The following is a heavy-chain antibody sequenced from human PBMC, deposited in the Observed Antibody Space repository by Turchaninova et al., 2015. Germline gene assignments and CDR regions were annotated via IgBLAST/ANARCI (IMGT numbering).Heavy chain of an antibody. Sequence: QITLKETGPTLVEPTQALALACAFSGFSLASRGVGVGRVRQAPGKAPEWLAVIYWDDYKRYSPSLKSRLIIAKDTSKNLVVLTMTNMDPVDTATYYCAHRRSNSGGWDTGVFDYWGQGTLVTVSS. J-gene: IGHJ4*02. CDR3: AHRRSNSGGWDTGVFDY. V-gene: IGHV2-5*02. D-gene: IGHD2-15*01. CDR2: IYWDDYK. CDR1: GFSLASRGVG.